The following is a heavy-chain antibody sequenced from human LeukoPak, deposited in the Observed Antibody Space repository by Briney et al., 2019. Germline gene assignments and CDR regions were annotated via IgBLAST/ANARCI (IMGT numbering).Heavy chain of an antibody. CDR3: ARITSLGGYGILTGHYRAFDY. D-gene: IGHD3-9*01. Sequence: SQTLSLTCTVSGGSISSGGYYWSWIRQPPGKGLEWIGYIYHSGSTYYNPSLKSRVTISVDRSKNQFSLKLSSVTAADTAVYYCARITSLGGYGILTGHYRAFDYWGQGTLVTVSS. CDR1: GGSISSGGYY. V-gene: IGHV4-30-2*01. J-gene: IGHJ4*02. CDR2: IYHSGST.